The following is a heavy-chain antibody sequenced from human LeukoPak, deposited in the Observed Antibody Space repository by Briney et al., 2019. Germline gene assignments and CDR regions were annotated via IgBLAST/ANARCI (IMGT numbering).Heavy chain of an antibody. CDR1: GYTFTSYD. V-gene: IGHV1-8*01. D-gene: IGHD3-10*01. CDR2: MNPNSGNA. Sequence: ASVKVSCKASGYTFTSYDISWVRQATGQGLEWMGWMNPNSGNAGYAQRFQGRVTMTRNNSISTAYMELTSLRPEVTAVYYCGRPLQRGSWTQRALDYWGQGTLVTVSS. J-gene: IGHJ4*02. CDR3: GRPLQRGSWTQRALDY.